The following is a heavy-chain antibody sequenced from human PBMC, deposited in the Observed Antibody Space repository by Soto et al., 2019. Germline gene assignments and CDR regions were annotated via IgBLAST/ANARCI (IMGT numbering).Heavy chain of an antibody. Sequence: QVQLVESGGGVVQPGRSLRLSCAASGFTFSSYGMHWVRQAPGKGLEWVAVISYDGSNKYYADSVKGRFTISRDNSKNTLYLQMNSLRAEDTAVYYCAKLWRAVRGNDAFDIWGQGTMVTVSS. CDR1: GFTFSSYG. V-gene: IGHV3-30*18. D-gene: IGHD3-16*01. CDR3: AKLWRAVRGNDAFDI. J-gene: IGHJ3*02. CDR2: ISYDGSNK.